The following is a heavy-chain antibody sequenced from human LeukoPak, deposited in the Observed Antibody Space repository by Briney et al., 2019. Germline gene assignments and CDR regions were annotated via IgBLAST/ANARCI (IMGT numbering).Heavy chain of an antibody. CDR2: IIPIFGTT. CDR3: ARAGYSNSSRDNYYYYYGMDV. D-gene: IGHD6-13*01. CDR1: GGTFRSYA. V-gene: IGHV1-69*13. Sequence: SVKVSCKASGGTFRSYAISWVRQAPRQGLEWMGGIIPIFGTTNYAQTFQGRVTITADESTSTAYMELSSLRSEDTAVYYCARAGYSNSSRDNYYYYYGMDVWGQGTTVTVSS. J-gene: IGHJ6*02.